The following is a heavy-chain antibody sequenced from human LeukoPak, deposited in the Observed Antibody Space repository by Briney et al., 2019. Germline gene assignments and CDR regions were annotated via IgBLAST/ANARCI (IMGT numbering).Heavy chain of an antibody. J-gene: IGHJ4*02. CDR2: IYHSGST. CDR1: GGSISSSNW. Sequence: SGTLSLTCAVSGGSISSSNWWSWVRQPPGKGLEWIGEIYHSGSTNYNPSLKSRVTISVDKSKNQFSLKLSSVTAADTAVYYCASGRYFDWQPFDYWGQGTLVTVSS. V-gene: IGHV4-4*02. CDR3: ASGRYFDWQPFDY. D-gene: IGHD3-9*01.